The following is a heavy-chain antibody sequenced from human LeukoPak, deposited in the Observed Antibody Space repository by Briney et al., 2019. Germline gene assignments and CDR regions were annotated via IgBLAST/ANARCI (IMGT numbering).Heavy chain of an antibody. CDR1: GGSFSGYY. D-gene: IGHD6-19*01. CDR3: AREAVAGLSYNWFDP. V-gene: IGHV4-34*01. J-gene: IGHJ5*02. CDR2: INHSGST. Sequence: PSETLSLTCAVYGGSFSGYYWSWIRQPPGKGLEWIGEINHSGSTNYNPSLKSRVTISVDTSKNQFSLKLSSVTAADTAVYYCAREAVAGLSYNWFDPWGQGTLVTVSS.